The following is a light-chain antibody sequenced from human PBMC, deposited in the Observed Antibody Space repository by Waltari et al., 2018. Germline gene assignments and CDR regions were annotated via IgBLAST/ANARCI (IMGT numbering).Light chain of an antibody. CDR1: SSDIGGYNY. J-gene: IGLJ3*02. CDR3: SSYGVSNNVGV. V-gene: IGLV2-8*01. Sequence: QSALTQPPSASGSPGQSVTISCTGTSSDIGGYNYVSWYQQHPDKAPKLMIYEVTKRPSGVPGRFSGSKAGNTASLTVSGRQAEDEADYYCSSYGVSNNVGVFGGGTKLTVL. CDR2: EVT.